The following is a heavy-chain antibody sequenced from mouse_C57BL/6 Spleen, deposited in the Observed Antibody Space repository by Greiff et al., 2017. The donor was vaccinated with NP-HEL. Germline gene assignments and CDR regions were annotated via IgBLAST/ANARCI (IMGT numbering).Heavy chain of an antibody. Sequence: ESGPGLVKPSQSLSLTCSVTGYSITSGYYWNWIRQFPGNKLEWMGYISYDGSNNYNPSLKNRISITRDTSKNQFFLKLNSVTTEDTATYYCARGSRIYAMDYWGQGTSVTVSS. CDR2: ISYDGSN. CDR3: ARGSRIYAMDY. V-gene: IGHV3-6*01. J-gene: IGHJ4*01. CDR1: GYSITSGYY.